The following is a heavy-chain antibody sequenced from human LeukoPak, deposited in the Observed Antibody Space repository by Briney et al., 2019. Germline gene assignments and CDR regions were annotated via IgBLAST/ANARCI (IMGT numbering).Heavy chain of an antibody. J-gene: IGHJ4*02. D-gene: IGHD6-13*01. CDR3: ASRAGYTGSWSAFDY. V-gene: IGHV3-7*05. CDR1: TFALNNYW. Sequence: PGGSLRLSCTASTFALNNYWMSWVRQAPGKGLEWAANIKQDGSEKYYVDSVKGRFTISRDNAKNSLYLQMNSLRAEDTAVYYCASRAGYTGSWSAFDYWGQGTLVTVSS. CDR2: IKQDGSEK.